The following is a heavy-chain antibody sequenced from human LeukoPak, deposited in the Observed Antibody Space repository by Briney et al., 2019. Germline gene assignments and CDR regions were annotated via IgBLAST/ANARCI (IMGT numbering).Heavy chain of an antibody. Sequence: PSETLSLTCTVSGASISSYYWSWIRQPPGKELEWIGYIYYSGSTNYNPSLKSRVTISVDTSKNQLSLKLTSVTAADTAVYYCARGGSGNSGNWGQGTLVTVSS. V-gene: IGHV4-59*01. CDR2: IYYSGST. CDR3: ARGGSGNSGN. J-gene: IGHJ4*02. D-gene: IGHD4-23*01. CDR1: GASISSYY.